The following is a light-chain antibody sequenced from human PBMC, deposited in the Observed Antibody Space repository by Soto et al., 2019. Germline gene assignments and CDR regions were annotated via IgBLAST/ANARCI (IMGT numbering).Light chain of an antibody. Sequence: QAVVTQPPSVSGAPGQRVTISCTGSSSNIGAGYDVHWYQQLPGTAPKLLIYDNSNRPSGVPDRFSGSKSGTSASLAITGLQAEDEAHYYCQSYDSSLSGVVFGGGTKVTVL. CDR2: DNS. CDR3: QSYDSSLSGVV. CDR1: SSNIGAGYD. J-gene: IGLJ2*01. V-gene: IGLV1-40*01.